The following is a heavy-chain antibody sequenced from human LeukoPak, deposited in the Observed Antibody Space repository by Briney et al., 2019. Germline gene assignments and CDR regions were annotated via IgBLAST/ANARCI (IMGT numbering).Heavy chain of an antibody. D-gene: IGHD1-26*01. CDR2: IWYDGSNK. CDR1: GFTFRTYG. J-gene: IGHJ6*02. Sequence: GSLRLSCAASGFTFRTYGMHWVRQAPGKGLEWVAVIWYDGSNKYYADSVKGRFTISRDNSKNTLYLQMNSLRTEDTAVYYCAKGRVGANGYYYYGMDVWGQGTTVTVSS. V-gene: IGHV3-30*02. CDR3: AKGRVGANGYYYYGMDV.